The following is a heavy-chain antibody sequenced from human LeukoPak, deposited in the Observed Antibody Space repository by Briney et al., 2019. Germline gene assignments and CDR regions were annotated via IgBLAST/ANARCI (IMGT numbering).Heavy chain of an antibody. Sequence: PSETLSLTCAVSGGSISSGGYSWRWIRQPPGKGLEWIGYIYHSGSTYYNPSLKSRVTISVDRSKNQFSLKLSSVTAADTAVYYCARGIVREKGAQYYDSSGYYYEDAFDIWGQGTMVTVSS. CDR1: GGSISSGGYS. J-gene: IGHJ3*02. D-gene: IGHD3-22*01. CDR3: ARGIVREKGAQYYDSSGYYYEDAFDI. V-gene: IGHV4-30-2*01. CDR2: IYHSGST.